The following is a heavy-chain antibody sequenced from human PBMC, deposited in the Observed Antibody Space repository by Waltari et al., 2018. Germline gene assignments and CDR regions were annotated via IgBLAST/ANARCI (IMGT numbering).Heavy chain of an antibody. CDR1: GYTFTGYY. D-gene: IGHD3-10*01. CDR2: INPNSGGT. Sequence: QVQLVQSGAEVKKPGASVKVSCKASGYTFTGYYMHSVRQAPGQGLEWMGRINPNSGGTNYAQKFQGRVTMTRDTSISTAYMELSRLRSDDTAVYYCARGQVVQGVIQTWFDPWGQGTLVTVSS. V-gene: IGHV1-2*06. J-gene: IGHJ5*02. CDR3: ARGQVVQGVIQTWFDP.